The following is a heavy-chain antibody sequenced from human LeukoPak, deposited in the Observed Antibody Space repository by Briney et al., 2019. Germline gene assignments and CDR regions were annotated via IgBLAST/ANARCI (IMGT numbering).Heavy chain of an antibody. Sequence: PSETLSLTYAVYGGSFSGYYWSWIRQPPGKGLEWIGEINHSGSTNYNPSLKSRVTISVDTSKNQFSLKLSSVTAADTAVYYCARGLLVVAATPDWFDPWGQGTLVTVSS. D-gene: IGHD2-15*01. V-gene: IGHV4-34*01. CDR1: GGSFSGYY. CDR3: ARGLLVVAATPDWFDP. CDR2: INHSGST. J-gene: IGHJ5*02.